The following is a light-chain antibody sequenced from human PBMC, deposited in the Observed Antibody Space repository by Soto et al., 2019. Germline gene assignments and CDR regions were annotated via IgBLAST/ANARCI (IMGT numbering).Light chain of an antibody. J-gene: IGLJ1*01. V-gene: IGLV2-14*01. CDR3: SSYTSSSTLGV. CDR1: SSDVGGYNY. Sequence: QSVLTQPASVSGSPGQSITISCTGTSSDVGGYNYVSWYQQHPGKAPKLVIYDVSNRPSGVSNRFSGSKSGNTASLTISGVQAEDEADYYCSSYTSSSTLGVFGTGTKVTVL. CDR2: DVS.